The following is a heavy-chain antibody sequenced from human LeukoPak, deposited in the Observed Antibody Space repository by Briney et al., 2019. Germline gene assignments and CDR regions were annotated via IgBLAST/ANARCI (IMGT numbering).Heavy chain of an antibody. CDR3: ARGGFGIAVAGLDY. V-gene: IGHV7-4-1*02. CDR2: INTNTGNP. D-gene: IGHD6-19*01. CDR1: GYTFTSYA. J-gene: IGHJ4*02. Sequence: ASVKVSRKASGYTFTSYAMNWVRQAPGQGLEWMGWINTNTGNPTYAQGFTGRFVFSLDTSVSTAYLQISSLKAEDTAVYYCARGGFGIAVAGLDYWGQGTLVTVSS.